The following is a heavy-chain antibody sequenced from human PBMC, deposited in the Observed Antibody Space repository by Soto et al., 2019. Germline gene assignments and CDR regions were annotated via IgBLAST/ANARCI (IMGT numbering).Heavy chain of an antibody. CDR3: AKDWVGGSNRYYLDY. J-gene: IGHJ4*02. Sequence: QVLLVESGGGVVQPGRSLQLSCAASGFTFPDYGLHWVRQAPGRGLEWVAFLSHHSFKEYYAVSVKGRFTVSRDNSKNTLYLQMNRLKTEDTAIYYCAKDWVGGSNRYYLDYWGQGTPVTVSS. V-gene: IGHV3-30*18. CDR1: GFTFPDYG. CDR2: LSHHSFKE. D-gene: IGHD3-10*01.